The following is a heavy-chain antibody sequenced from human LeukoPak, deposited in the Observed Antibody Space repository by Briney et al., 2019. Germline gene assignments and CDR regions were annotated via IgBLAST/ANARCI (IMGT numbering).Heavy chain of an antibody. Sequence: GGSLRLSCGAPGITFSDYYMSWIRQAPGKGLEWVSYISNSGGSIYYADSVKGRFTVSRDNAKNSLYLQMNSLRAEDTAVHYCARVGYYDSSDYYHEDGFDIWGQGTMVTVSS. CDR1: GITFSDYY. J-gene: IGHJ3*02. CDR2: ISNSGGSI. V-gene: IGHV3-11*04. CDR3: ARVGYYDSSDYYHEDGFDI. D-gene: IGHD3-22*01.